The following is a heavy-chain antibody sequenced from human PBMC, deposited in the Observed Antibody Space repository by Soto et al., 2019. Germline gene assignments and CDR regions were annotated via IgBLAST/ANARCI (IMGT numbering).Heavy chain of an antibody. Sequence: QVQLQESGPGLVKPSGTLSLTCAVSGGSISSSNWWSWVRQPPGKGLEWIGEIYHSGSTSYNPSLNSRVCITVDKPKTQFSLNLSSVTAADTAVYYCARHYTGQRPLDYWGQGTLVTVSS. J-gene: IGHJ4*02. CDR3: ARHYTGQRPLDY. D-gene: IGHD2-8*02. CDR1: GGSISSSNW. CDR2: IYHSGST. V-gene: IGHV4-4*02.